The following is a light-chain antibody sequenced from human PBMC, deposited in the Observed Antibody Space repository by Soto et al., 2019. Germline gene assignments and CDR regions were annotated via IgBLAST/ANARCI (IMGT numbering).Light chain of an antibody. CDR2: DTS. J-gene: IGKJ2*01. CDR3: LQCGRSPYT. Sequence: EIVLTQSPRTLSLSAGERATLSCRASQSVGSSYSAWYQQKPGQAPRLPIFDTSTRANGIPGRFSGSGSGTDFALTISRLEPEVSAVYYCLQCGRSPYTFGQGTKLGIK. V-gene: IGKV3-20*01. CDR1: QSVGSSY.